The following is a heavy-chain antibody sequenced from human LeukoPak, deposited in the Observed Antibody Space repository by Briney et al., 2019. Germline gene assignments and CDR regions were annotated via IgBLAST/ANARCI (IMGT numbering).Heavy chain of an antibody. CDR2: ISWNSGSI. V-gene: IGHV3-9*01. J-gene: IGHJ4*02. D-gene: IGHD3-10*01. Sequence: PGRSLRLSCAASGFTFDDYAMHWVRQAPGKGLEWVSGISWNSGSIGYADSVKGRFTISRDNAKNSLYLQMNSLRAEDTALYYCAKDPTLWFGELLPYYFDYWGQGTLVTVSS. CDR3: AKDPTLWFGELLPYYFDY. CDR1: GFTFDDYA.